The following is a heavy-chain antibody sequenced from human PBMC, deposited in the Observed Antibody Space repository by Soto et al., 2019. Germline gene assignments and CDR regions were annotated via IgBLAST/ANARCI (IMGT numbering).Heavy chain of an antibody. D-gene: IGHD2-2*01. Sequence: QVQLVESGGGVVQPGRSLRLSCAASGFTFSTFAMNWVRQAPGKGLEWVAIIWSAGNHKFYADSVKGRFTISRDNSKNTLYLEMDSLRAEDTAIYYCATRVSATVIIQPAAMPFDYWGQGTLVTVSS. V-gene: IGHV3-33*01. J-gene: IGHJ4*02. CDR1: GFTFSTFA. CDR2: IWSAGNHK. CDR3: ATRVSATVIIQPAAMPFDY.